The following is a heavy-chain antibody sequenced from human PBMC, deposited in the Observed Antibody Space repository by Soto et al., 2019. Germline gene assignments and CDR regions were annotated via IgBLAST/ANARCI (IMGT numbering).Heavy chain of an antibody. Sequence: EVQLLESGGGLVQPGGSLRLSCAASGFTFSSYAMSWVRQAPGKGLEWVSAISGSGGSTYYADSVKGRFTISRDNSKNTLYLQMNSLRAEDTAVYYCAKTAKNYYDSSGVNPFDYWGQGTLVTVSS. CDR3: AKTAKNYYDSSGVNPFDY. CDR2: ISGSGGST. CDR1: GFTFSSYA. J-gene: IGHJ4*02. V-gene: IGHV3-23*01. D-gene: IGHD3-22*01.